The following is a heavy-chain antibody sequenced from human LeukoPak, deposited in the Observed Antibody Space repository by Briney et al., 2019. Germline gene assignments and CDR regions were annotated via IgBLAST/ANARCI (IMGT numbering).Heavy chain of an antibody. Sequence: SETLSLTCAVYGGSFSGYYWSWIRQPSGKGLEWIGEINHSGSTNYNPSLKSRVTISVDTSKNQFSLKLSSVTAADTAVYYCARVGRYSSSRYPYYYGMDVWGQGTTVTVSS. CDR2: INHSGST. D-gene: IGHD6-13*01. J-gene: IGHJ6*02. CDR1: GGSFSGYY. V-gene: IGHV4-34*01. CDR3: ARVGRYSSSRYPYYYGMDV.